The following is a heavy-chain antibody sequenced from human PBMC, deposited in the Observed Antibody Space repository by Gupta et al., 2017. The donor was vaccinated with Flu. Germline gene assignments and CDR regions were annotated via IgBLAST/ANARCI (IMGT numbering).Heavy chain of an antibody. Sequence: QVQLVESGGGVVQPGGSLRLSCAAAGFTFSSYGMHWVRQAPGKGLEWVAVIWYDGSNKYYADSVKGRFTISRDNSKNTLYLQMNSLRAEDTAVYYCAREGAGVVPAAILDYWGQGTLVTVSS. J-gene: IGHJ4*02. CDR3: AREGAGVVPAAILDY. D-gene: IGHD2-2*02. CDR1: GFTFSSYG. V-gene: IGHV3-33*01. CDR2: IWYDGSNK.